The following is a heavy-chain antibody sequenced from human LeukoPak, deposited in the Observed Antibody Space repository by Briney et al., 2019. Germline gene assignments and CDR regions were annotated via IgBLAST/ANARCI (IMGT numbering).Heavy chain of an antibody. J-gene: IGHJ4*02. CDR1: GGSISSYY. CDR3: ARVYCSGGSCYFDY. CDR2: IYTSGST. Sequence: SETLSLTCTVSGGSISSYYWSWIRQPAGKGLEWIGRIYTSGSTNYNPSLKSRVTMSVDTSKNQFSLKLSSATAADTAVYYCARVYCSGGSCYFDYWGQGTLVTVSS. V-gene: IGHV4-4*07. D-gene: IGHD2-15*01.